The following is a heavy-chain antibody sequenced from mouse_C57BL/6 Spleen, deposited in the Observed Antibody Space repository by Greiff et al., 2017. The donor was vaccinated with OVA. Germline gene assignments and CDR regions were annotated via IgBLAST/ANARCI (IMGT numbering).Heavy chain of an antibody. CDR2: IYPGDGDT. CDR1: GYAFSSSW. CDR3: ARWVYYGSSYPFDY. V-gene: IGHV1-82*01. Sequence: QVQLKQSGPELVKPGASVKISCKASGYAFSSSWMNWVKQRPGKGLEWIGRIYPGDGDTNYNGKFKGKATLTADKSSSTAYMQLSSLTSEDSAVYFCARWVYYGSSYPFDYWGQGTTRTVSS. D-gene: IGHD1-1*01. J-gene: IGHJ2*01.